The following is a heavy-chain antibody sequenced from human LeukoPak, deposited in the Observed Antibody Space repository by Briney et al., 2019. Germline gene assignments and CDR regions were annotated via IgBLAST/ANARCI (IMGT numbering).Heavy chain of an antibody. CDR2: INPNSGGT. D-gene: IGHD3-22*01. CDR1: GYTFTSYG. V-gene: IGHV1-2*06. Sequence: ASVKVSRKASGYTFTSYGISWVRQAPGQGLEWMGRINPNSGGTNYAQKFQGRVTMTRDTSISTAYMELSRLRSDDTAVYYCARGGQPDYDSSGYYYTGYWGQGTLVTVSS. J-gene: IGHJ4*02. CDR3: ARGGQPDYDSSGYYYTGY.